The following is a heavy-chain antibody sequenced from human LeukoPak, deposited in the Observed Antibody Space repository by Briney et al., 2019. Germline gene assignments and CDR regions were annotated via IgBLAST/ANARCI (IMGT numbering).Heavy chain of an antibody. V-gene: IGHV1-2*02. CDR2: INPNSGGT. CDR3: AIRKITGGSYYGMDV. J-gene: IGHJ6*02. D-gene: IGHD7-27*01. Sequence: ASVKASCKASGYTFTGYYMHCVRQAPGQGLEWVGWINPNSGGTNYAQKFQGRVTMTRDTSISTAYMELSRLRSDDTAVYYCAIRKITGGSYYGMDVWGQGTTVTVSS. CDR1: GYTFTGYY.